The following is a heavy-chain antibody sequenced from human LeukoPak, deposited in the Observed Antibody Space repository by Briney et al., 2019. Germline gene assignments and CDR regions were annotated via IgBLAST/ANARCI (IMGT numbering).Heavy chain of an antibody. V-gene: IGHV1-2*02. CDR3: ASIALAVADRFDP. D-gene: IGHD6-19*01. CDR2: INPNSGDT. Sequence: ASVKVSCKASGYTSTGYYMHWVRQAPGQGLEWMGWINPNSGDTNYAQKFQGRVTMTRDTSISTAYMELSRLRSDDTAVYYCASIALAVADRFDPWGQGTLVTVSS. CDR1: GYTSTGYY. J-gene: IGHJ5*02.